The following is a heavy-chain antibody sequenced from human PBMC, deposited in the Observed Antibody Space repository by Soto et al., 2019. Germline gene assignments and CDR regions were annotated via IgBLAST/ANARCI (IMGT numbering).Heavy chain of an antibody. J-gene: IGHJ5*02. V-gene: IGHV4-59*01. CDR3: ARGSEAWFDP. Sequence: SETLSLTCTVSGDSISSDFWSWIRQPPGKGLEWIGYVYSTEITNYNPSLKSRVAMSIDTSKNQFSLKVRSVTAADTAVYYCARGSEAWFDPWGQGTLVTVSS. CDR1: GDSISSDF. CDR2: VYSTEIT.